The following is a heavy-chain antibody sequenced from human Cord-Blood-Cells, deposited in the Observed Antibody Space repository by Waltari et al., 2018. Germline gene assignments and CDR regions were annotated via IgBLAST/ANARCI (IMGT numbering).Heavy chain of an antibody. Sequence: QLQLQESGPGLVKPSETLSLTCTVSGGSISSSSYYWGWIRQPPGKGLEWIGSIYYSGSTSYNPTLKSRVTISVDTSKNQFSLKLSSVTAADTAVYYCARRRITMVRGVTAYYFDYWGQGTLVTVSS. CDR1: GGSISSSSYY. J-gene: IGHJ4*02. CDR3: ARRRITMVRGVTAYYFDY. V-gene: IGHV4-39*01. CDR2: IYYSGST. D-gene: IGHD3-10*01.